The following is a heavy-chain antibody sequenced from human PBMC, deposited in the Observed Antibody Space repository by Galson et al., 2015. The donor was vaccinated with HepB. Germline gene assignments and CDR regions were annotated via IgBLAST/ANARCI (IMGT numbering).Heavy chain of an antibody. J-gene: IGHJ5*02. CDR2: INAGNGNT. D-gene: IGHD3-22*01. V-gene: IGHV1-3*01. CDR3: AREGTYYYDSSGYHKTWWFDP. CDR1: GYTFTSYA. Sequence: SVKVSCKTSGYTFTSYAMHWVRQAPGQRLEWMGWINAGNGNTKYSQKFQGRVTITRDTSASTAYMELSSLRSEDTAVYYCAREGTYYYDSSGYHKTWWFDPWGQGTLVTVSS.